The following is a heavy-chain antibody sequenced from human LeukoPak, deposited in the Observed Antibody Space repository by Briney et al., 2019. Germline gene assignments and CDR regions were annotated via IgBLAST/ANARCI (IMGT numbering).Heavy chain of an antibody. CDR1: GGTFSSYA. D-gene: IGHD3-10*01. Sequence: GAPVKVSCKASGGTFSSYAISWVRQAPGQGLEWMGGIIPIFGTANYAQKFQGRVTITADKSTSTAYMELSSLRSEDTAVYYCATGDYYGSGSYYHYYYYMDVWGKGTTVTVSS. J-gene: IGHJ6*03. CDR3: ATGDYYGSGSYYHYYYYMDV. V-gene: IGHV1-69*06. CDR2: IIPIFGTA.